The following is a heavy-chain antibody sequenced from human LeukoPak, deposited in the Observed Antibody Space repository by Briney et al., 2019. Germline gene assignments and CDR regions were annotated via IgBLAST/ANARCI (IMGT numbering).Heavy chain of an antibody. D-gene: IGHD3-22*01. CDR2: INPNSGGT. V-gene: IGHV1-2*02. CDR3: ARDPQRYYYDSSGYYRELGY. CDR1: EYTFTGYY. J-gene: IGHJ4*02. Sequence: ASVKVSCKASEYTFTGYYMHWVRQAPGQGLEWMGWINPNSGGTNYAQKFQGRVTVTRDTSISTAYMELSRLRSDDTAVYYCARDPQRYYYDSSGYYRELGYWGQGTLVTVSS.